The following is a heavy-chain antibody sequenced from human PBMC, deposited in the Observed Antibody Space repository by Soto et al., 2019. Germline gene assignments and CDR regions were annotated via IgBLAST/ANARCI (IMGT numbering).Heavy chain of an antibody. J-gene: IGHJ6*02. CDR3: ASLDGAGGMDV. CDR2: INHSGST. Sequence: SETLSLTCAVYGGSFSCYYWSWSRRPPRKGLEGRGGINHSGSTNYNPSLKSRGTISVDTTKNQFSLKLITVTTADAAVYYCASLDGAGGMDVWGQGTTVIVSS. V-gene: IGHV4-34*01. CDR1: GGSFSCYY. D-gene: IGHD4-17*01.